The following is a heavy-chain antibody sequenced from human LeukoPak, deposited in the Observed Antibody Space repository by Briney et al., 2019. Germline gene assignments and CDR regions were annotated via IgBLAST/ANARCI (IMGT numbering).Heavy chain of an antibody. CDR1: GGSISSGGYY. Sequence: SETLSLTCTVSGGSISSGGYYWSWIRQHPGKGLEWIGYIYYSGSTYYNPSLKSRVTISVDTSKNQFSLKLSSVTAADTAVYYCARLRNDFYRYYMDVRGKGTTVTVSS. D-gene: IGHD3-3*01. CDR2: IYYSGST. J-gene: IGHJ6*03. CDR3: ARLRNDFYRYYMDV. V-gene: IGHV4-31*03.